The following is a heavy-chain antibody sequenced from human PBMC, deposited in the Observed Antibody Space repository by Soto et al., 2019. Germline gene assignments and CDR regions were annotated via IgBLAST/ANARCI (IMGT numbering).Heavy chain of an antibody. Sequence: EVHLLESGGLLVHPGESLRLSCAASGFAFDNYVMTWVRQAPGKGLEWVSGISASGRATYYADSVKGRFTISRDNSKNTVYLQMDSLRPDDTGLYYCAKDNSGLPADSWGQGTLVTVSS. J-gene: IGHJ4*02. CDR1: GFAFDNYV. V-gene: IGHV3-23*01. CDR2: ISASGRAT. CDR3: AKDNSGLPADS. D-gene: IGHD2-15*01.